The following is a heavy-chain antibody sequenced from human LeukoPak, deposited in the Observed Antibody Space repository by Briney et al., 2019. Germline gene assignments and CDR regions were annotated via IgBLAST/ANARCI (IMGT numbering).Heavy chain of an antibody. CDR1: GFTFSTYW. CDR2: INTDGSRT. J-gene: IGHJ4*02. V-gene: IGHV3-74*01. CDR3: ARVSRGNYYFDY. Sequence: PGGSLTLSCAASGFTFSTYWMHWVRQAPGKGLVWVSRINTDGSRTDSVEGRFTISRDNAKNTLYLQMNSLRAEDTAVYYCARVSRGNYYFDYWGPGTLVTVSS.